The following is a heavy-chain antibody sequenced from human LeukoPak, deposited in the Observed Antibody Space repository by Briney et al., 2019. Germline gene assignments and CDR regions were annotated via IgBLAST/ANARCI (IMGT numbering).Heavy chain of an antibody. J-gene: IGHJ3*01. D-gene: IGHD6-13*01. CDR3: AREIAAAGTWM. Sequence: GGSQRLFCAASGFTFSSYWMSWVRQAPGEGLEWVANIKKDGREKYYVDCVKGIFTSSRDNAKNSLYLQMNSLRAEDTAVYYCAREIAAAGTWMGGQGTMVTVSS. CDR1: GFTFSSYW. CDR2: IKKDGREK. V-gene: IGHV3-7*01.